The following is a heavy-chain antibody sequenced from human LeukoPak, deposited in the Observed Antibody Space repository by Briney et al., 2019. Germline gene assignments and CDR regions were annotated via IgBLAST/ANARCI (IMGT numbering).Heavy chain of an antibody. CDR1: GFTFSSYS. D-gene: IGHD6-19*01. CDR3: ARGIPVSGLVDY. V-gene: IGHV3-21*01. Sequence: PGGSRRLSCAASGFTFSSYSMNWVRQAPGKGLEWVSSISSSSTYIYYADSVKGRFTVSRDKAKNSLSLQMNSLRTEDTAVYYCARGIPVSGLVDYWGQGTLVTVSS. J-gene: IGHJ4*02. CDR2: ISSSSTYI.